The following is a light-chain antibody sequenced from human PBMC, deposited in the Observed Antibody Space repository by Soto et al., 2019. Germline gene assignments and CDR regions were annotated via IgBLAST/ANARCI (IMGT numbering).Light chain of an antibody. CDR3: QQRNIWPPVT. V-gene: IGKV3-11*01. CDR1: PSVTNY. Sequence: PGERATLSCRASPSVTNYLARYQQKPGQPPRLLIYGAFNRAAGIPARFSGSGSGTDFTLTISSLEPEDSAVYYCQQRNIWPPVTFGQGTRLEIK. CDR2: GAF. J-gene: IGKJ5*01.